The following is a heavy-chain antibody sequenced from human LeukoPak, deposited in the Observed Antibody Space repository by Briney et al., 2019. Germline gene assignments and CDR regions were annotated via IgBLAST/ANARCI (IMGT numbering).Heavy chain of an antibody. V-gene: IGHV4-61*09. CDR3: VRDHLAVAGMRLAWFDP. D-gene: IGHD6-19*01. CDR2: IDASGGT. CDR1: GGSISSGSDY. J-gene: IGHJ5*02. Sequence: PSETLSLTCTVSGGSISSGSDYWSWLRQRAGKGLEWFGHIDASGGTNYNRSLKSRVTISVDTSKNQFSLELSSVTAADTAVYYCVRDHLAVAGMRLAWFDPWGQGTVVAVSS.